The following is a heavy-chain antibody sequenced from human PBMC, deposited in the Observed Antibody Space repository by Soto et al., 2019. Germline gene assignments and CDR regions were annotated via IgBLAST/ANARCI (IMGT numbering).Heavy chain of an antibody. J-gene: IGHJ4*02. Sequence: EVHLLESGGDLVQPGGSLRLSCAASGFTFSNYAMSWVRQAPGKGLDWVSGISGSAASTFYADSVKGRFTISRDNSKNTLYLQMNSLTAEATAVYYSAQWTGRYCRGGRSYLDDHFDYWGQGTLVTVSS. CDR3: AQWTGRYCRGGRSYLDDHFDY. V-gene: IGHV3-23*01. D-gene: IGHD2-15*01. CDR2: ISGSAAST. CDR1: GFTFSNYA.